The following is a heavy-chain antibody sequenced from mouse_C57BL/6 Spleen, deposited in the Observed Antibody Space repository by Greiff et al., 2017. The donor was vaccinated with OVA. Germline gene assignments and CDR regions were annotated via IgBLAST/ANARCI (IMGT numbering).Heavy chain of an antibody. V-gene: IGHV5-16*01. CDR3: ARDRNSNYDYYAMDY. J-gene: IGHJ4*01. CDR2: INYDGSST. Sequence: EVKVVESEGGLVQPGSSMKLSCTASGFTFSDYYMAWVRQVPEKGLEWVANINYDGSSTYYLDSLKSRFIISRDNAKNILYLQMSSLKSEDTATYYCARDRNSNYDYYAMDYWGQGTSVTVSS. CDR1: GFTFSDYY. D-gene: IGHD2-5*01.